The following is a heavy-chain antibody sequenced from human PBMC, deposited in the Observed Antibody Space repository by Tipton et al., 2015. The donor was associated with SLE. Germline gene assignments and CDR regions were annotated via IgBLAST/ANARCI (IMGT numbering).Heavy chain of an antibody. CDR3: ARETPVYYYGSGSLH. Sequence: TLSLTCAVSGYSISSSYYWGWIRQPPGKGLEWIGNIYHSGSTHYNPSLKSRATISVGTSKNQFSLKLSPVTAADTAVYYCARETPVYYYGSGSLHWGQGTLVTVSS. CDR1: GYSISSSYY. V-gene: IGHV4-38-2*02. J-gene: IGHJ4*02. D-gene: IGHD3-10*01. CDR2: IYHSGST.